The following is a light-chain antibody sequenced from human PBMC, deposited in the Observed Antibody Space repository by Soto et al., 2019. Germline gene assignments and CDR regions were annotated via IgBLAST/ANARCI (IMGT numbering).Light chain of an antibody. CDR1: QSLLHSDGYNY. CDR3: LQALQTPAT. Sequence: DIVMTQSPLSLPVTPGEPASISCRSSQSLLHSDGYNYLDWYLQKPGQSPQLLIYLGSNRASGDPARSSGSDSGTDCTLKISRVEAEDVGVYYCLQALQTPATFGQGTKVEIK. J-gene: IGKJ1*01. CDR2: LGS. V-gene: IGKV2-28*01.